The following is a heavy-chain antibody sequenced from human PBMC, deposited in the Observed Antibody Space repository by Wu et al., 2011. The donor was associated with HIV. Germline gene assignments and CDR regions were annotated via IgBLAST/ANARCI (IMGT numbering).Heavy chain of an antibody. CDR3: ARARPLEGSGNNWFDP. D-gene: IGHD6-19*01. CDR2: INPNSGGT. Sequence: QVQLVQSGAEVMKPGASVKVSCKASGYTFTGYYMHWVRQGPGQGLEWMGWINPNSGGTDFAQKFQDRVTMTRDTSISTVYLEVSRLRSDDTAVYYCARARPLEGSGNNWFDPWGQGTLVTVSS. J-gene: IGHJ5*02. CDR1: GYTFTGYY. V-gene: IGHV1-2*02.